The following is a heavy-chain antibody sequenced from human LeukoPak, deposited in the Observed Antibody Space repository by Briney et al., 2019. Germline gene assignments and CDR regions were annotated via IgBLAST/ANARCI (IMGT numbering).Heavy chain of an antibody. CDR2: INPNSGDT. CDR1: GYAFSDYY. Sequence: ASVKVSCKTSGYAFSDYYIHWIRQAPGQGLGWVGWINPNSGDTDYAQKFQGRVTMTRDTSISTAYMELSRLRSDDTAVYYRARVRFGSWLGFDYWGQGTLVTVSS. V-gene: IGHV1-2*02. J-gene: IGHJ4*02. D-gene: IGHD6-19*01. CDR3: ARVRFGSWLGFDY.